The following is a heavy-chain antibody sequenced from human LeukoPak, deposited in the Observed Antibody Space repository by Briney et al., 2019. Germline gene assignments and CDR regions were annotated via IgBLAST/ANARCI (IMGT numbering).Heavy chain of an antibody. V-gene: IGHV3-64*01. CDR1: GFTFSSYA. J-gene: IGHJ4*02. CDR3: ARDYDSGTYYINH. CDR2: ISSNGGST. D-gene: IGHD3-10*01. Sequence: PGGSLRLSCAASGFTFSSYAMHWVRQAPGKGLEFVSAISSNGGSTYYANSVKGRFTISRDNSKNTLYLQMGSLRAEDMSVYYCARDYDSGTYYINHWGQGTLVTVSS.